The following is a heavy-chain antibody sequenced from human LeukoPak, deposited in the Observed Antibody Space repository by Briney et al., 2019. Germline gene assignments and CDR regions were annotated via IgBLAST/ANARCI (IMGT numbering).Heavy chain of an antibody. Sequence: RASVKVSCKASGGTFSSYAISWVRQAPGQGLERMGGIIPIFGTANYAQKFQGRVTITTDESTSTAYMELSSLRSEDTAVYYCARDLPTLRGYSGYGVYLGQGTLVTVSS. V-gene: IGHV1-69*05. CDR1: GGTFSSYA. CDR3: ARDLPTLRGYSGYGVY. J-gene: IGHJ4*02. D-gene: IGHD5-12*01. CDR2: IIPIFGTA.